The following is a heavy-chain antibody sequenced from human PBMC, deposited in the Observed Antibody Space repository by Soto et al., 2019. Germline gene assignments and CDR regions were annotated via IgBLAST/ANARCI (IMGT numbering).Heavy chain of an antibody. CDR2: ISYDGSNK. CDR1: GFTFSSYA. D-gene: IGHD2-8*01. CDR3: ARGDLGYCTNGVCYTSGDTRGMDV. Sequence: GGSLRLSCAASGFTFSSYAMHWVRQAPGKGLEWVAVISYDGSNKYYADSVKGRFTISRDNSKNTLYLQMNSLRAEDTAVYYCARGDLGYCTNGVCYTSGDTRGMDVWGQGTTVTVSS. V-gene: IGHV3-30-3*01. J-gene: IGHJ6*02.